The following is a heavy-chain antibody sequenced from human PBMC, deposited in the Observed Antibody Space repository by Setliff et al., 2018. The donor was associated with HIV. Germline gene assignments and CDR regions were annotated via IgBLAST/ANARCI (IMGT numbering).Heavy chain of an antibody. CDR1: GGTFSSYA. Sequence: GASVKVSCKASGGTFSSYAISWVRQAPGQGLEWMGGIIPIFGTANYAQKFQGRVTITADESTSTAYMELSSPRSEDTAVYYCARAHSGSYYYYYYMDVWGKGTTVTVSS. D-gene: IGHD1-26*01. CDR2: IIPIFGTA. V-gene: IGHV1-69*13. CDR3: ARAHSGSYYYYYYMDV. J-gene: IGHJ6*03.